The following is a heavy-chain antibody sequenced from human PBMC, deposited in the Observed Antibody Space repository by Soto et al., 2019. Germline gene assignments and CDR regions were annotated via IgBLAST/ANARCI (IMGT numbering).Heavy chain of an antibody. CDR2: IGSGSP. CDR3: AQDLGSSWYHYNSFAP. D-gene: IGHD6-13*01. CDR1: GFTFSGYA. V-gene: IGHV3-23*01. Sequence: EVQLLESGGGLVQPGGSLRLSCAASGFTFSGYAMSWVRQAPGKGLEWVSAIGSGSPFYADSVKGRFTISRYNANSMLYLQMNSLRADDTAVYFCAQDLGSSWYHYNSFAPGGQGTLVTVSS. J-gene: IGHJ5*02.